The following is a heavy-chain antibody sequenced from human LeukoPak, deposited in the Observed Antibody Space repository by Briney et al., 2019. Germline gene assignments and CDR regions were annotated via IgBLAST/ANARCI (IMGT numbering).Heavy chain of an antibody. CDR3: ARGPNSNWSGLDF. D-gene: IGHD6-6*01. V-gene: IGHV3-74*01. CDR1: GFSFSGHW. CDR2: ISPTGSTT. Sequence: GGSLRLSCTASGFSFSGHWMHWARRLPGKGLVWVSHISPTGSTTSYADSVEGRFTVSRDNAKNTLYLQVNNLRAEDTAVYYCARGPNSNWSGLDFWGQGTLLTVSS. J-gene: IGHJ4*02.